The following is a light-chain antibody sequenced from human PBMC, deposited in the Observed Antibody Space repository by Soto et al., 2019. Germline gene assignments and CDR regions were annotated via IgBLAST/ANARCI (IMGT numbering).Light chain of an antibody. CDR3: QQSYSVPWT. CDR2: AAA. V-gene: IGKV1-39*01. J-gene: IGKJ1*01. Sequence: DIQMTQSPSSLSASVRDSVTITCRASQNISTFLSWYQQKPGKAPNLLIYAAATLQSAVPSRCSGSGSGRDFTLANNGLQPEDFATYYYQQSYSVPWTFGQGTKVEIK. CDR1: QNISTF.